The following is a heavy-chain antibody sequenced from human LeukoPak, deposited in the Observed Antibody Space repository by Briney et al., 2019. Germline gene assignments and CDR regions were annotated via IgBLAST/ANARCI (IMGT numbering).Heavy chain of an antibody. CDR3: ARSNSDILTGDHYYYYYYYVDV. D-gene: IGHD3-9*01. Sequence: SETLSLTCTVSGGSISSGSYYWSWIRQPAGKGLEWIGRIYTSGSTNYNPSLKSRVTISVDTSKNQFSLKLSSVTAADTAVYYCARSNSDILTGDHYYYYYYYVDVWGKGTTVTISS. J-gene: IGHJ6*03. V-gene: IGHV4-61*02. CDR1: GGSISSGSYY. CDR2: IYTSGST.